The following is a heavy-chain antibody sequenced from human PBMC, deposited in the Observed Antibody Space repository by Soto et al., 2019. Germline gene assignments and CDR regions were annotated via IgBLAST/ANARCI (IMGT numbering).Heavy chain of an antibody. Sequence: TLSLTCSVSGGSISGSYWSWIRQSPGKGLEWLGYVYYTGSTNYSPSLRSRVSISVDTSKNEFSLRLSSVTAADTAVYFCARSVAVPGAHIDYWGQGTQVTVSS. CDR3: ARSVAVPGAHIDY. D-gene: IGHD6-19*01. CDR1: GGSISGSY. V-gene: IGHV4-59*01. J-gene: IGHJ4*02. CDR2: VYYTGST.